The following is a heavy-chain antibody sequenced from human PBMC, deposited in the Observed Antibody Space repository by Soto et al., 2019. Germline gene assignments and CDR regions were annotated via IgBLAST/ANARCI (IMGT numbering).Heavy chain of an antibody. Sequence: GSLRLSCVASGFTFSDYAMAWVRQSPGKGLEWVSSISGSGGSTYYADSVKGRFTISRDNSKNTVFLQMNSLRAEDTAVYYCAKDHGMDVWGQGATVTVSS. CDR1: GFTFSDYA. V-gene: IGHV3-23*01. CDR2: ISGSGGST. J-gene: IGHJ6*02. CDR3: AKDHGMDV.